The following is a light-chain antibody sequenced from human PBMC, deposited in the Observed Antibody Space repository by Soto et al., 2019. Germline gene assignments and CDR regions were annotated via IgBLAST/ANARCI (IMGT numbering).Light chain of an antibody. J-gene: IGLJ2*01. Sequence: SYELTQPPSVSVAPGQTARITCGGSNIGSKSVHGYQQKPGQAPVLVVYDDSDRPSGIPERFSGSNSGNTATLTISRVEAGDEADYYCQVWDSSSDNHVVFGGGTKLTVL. CDR1: NIGSKS. CDR3: QVWDSSSDNHVV. V-gene: IGLV3-21*02. CDR2: DDS.